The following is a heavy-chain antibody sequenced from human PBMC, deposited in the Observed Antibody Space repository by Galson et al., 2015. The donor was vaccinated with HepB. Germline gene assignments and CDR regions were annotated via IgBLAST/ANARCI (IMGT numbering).Heavy chain of an antibody. CDR2: INTNTGNP. J-gene: IGHJ4*02. V-gene: IGHV7-4-1*02. D-gene: IGHD2-21*02. Sequence: SVKVSCKASGYTFTSYAMNWVRQAPGQGLEWMGWINTNTGNPTYAQGFTGRFVFSLDTSVSTAYLQISSLKAEDTAVYYCARLVDCGGDCYPYFDYWGQGTLVTVSS. CDR3: ARLVDCGGDCYPYFDY. CDR1: GYTFTSYA.